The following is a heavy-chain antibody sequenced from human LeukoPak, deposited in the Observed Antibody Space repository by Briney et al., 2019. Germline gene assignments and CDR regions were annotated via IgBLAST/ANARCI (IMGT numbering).Heavy chain of an antibody. D-gene: IGHD2-2*01. CDR1: GGSISSGSYY. CDR2: IYTSGST. J-gene: IGHJ1*01. CDR3: AREDIVVVPAAIAEYFQH. V-gene: IGHV4-61*02. Sequence: PSQTLSLTCTVSGGSISSGSYYWSWIRQPAGKGLEWIGRIYTSGSTNYNPSLKSRVTISVDTSKNQFSLKLSSVTAADTAVYYCAREDIVVVPAAIAEYFQHWGQGTLVTVPS.